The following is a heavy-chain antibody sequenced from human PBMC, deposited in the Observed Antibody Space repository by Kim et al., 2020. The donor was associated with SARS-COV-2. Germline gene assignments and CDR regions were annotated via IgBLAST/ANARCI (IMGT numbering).Heavy chain of an antibody. CDR3: ARVIGPYGDGYYFDY. D-gene: IGHD4-17*01. CDR1: GYTFTSYG. J-gene: IGHJ4*02. Sequence: ASVKVSCKASGYTFTSYGISWVRQAPGQGLEWMGWISAYNGNTNYAQKLQGRVTMTTDTSTSTAYMELRSLRSDDTAVYYCARVIGPYGDGYYFDYWGQGTLVTVSS. V-gene: IGHV1-18*01. CDR2: ISAYNGNT.